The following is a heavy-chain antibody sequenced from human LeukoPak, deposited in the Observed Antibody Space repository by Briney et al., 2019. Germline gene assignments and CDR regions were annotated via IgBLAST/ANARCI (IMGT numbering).Heavy chain of an antibody. V-gene: IGHV4-39*07. CDR2: VCYSGST. J-gene: IGHJ4*02. D-gene: IGHD5-18*01. CDR3: ARDAYNYGGRTHPYYFDY. Sequence: PSETLSLTCTVSGDSLSSTTYYWGWIRQPPGKGLEWIGSVCYSGSTYYNPSLKSRVTISVDTSKNQFSLNLSSVTAADTAVYYCARDAYNYGGRTHPYYFDYWAQGTLVTVSS. CDR1: GDSLSSTTYY.